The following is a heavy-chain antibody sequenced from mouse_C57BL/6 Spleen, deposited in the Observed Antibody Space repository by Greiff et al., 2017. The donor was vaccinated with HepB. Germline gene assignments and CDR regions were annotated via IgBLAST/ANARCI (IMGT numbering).Heavy chain of an antibody. CDR1: GYTFTSYW. CDR2: INPSNGGT. J-gene: IGHJ3*01. V-gene: IGHV1-53*01. D-gene: IGHD2-2*01. CDR3: ARFAPYGYDGFAY. Sequence: VKLQQPGTELVKPGASVKLSCKASGYTFTSYWMHWVKQRPGQGLEWIGNINPSNGGTNYNEKFKSKATLTVDKSSSTAYMQLSSLTSEDSAVYYCARFAPYGYDGFAYWGQGTLVTVSA.